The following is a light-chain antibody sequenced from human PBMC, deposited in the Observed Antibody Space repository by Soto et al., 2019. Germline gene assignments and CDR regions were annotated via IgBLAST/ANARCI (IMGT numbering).Light chain of an antibody. CDR3: QQYCSSPRT. CDR1: QRVSSNY. CDR2: GAS. Sequence: EIGLTQSPGTLSLSPGERATLSCRSSQRVSSNYLAWYQQKPGQAPRLLIYGASSRATGIPDRFSGSGFGTDFTLTISRLEPEDFAVYYCQQYCSSPRTFGQGTKVEIK. V-gene: IGKV3-20*01. J-gene: IGKJ1*01.